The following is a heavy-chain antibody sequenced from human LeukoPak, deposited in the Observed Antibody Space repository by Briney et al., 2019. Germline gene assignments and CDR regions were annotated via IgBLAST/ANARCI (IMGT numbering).Heavy chain of an antibody. CDR3: VKDRGLRNQWLQVTYDS. J-gene: IGHJ4*02. D-gene: IGHD5-24*01. CDR2: ISWNSVNI. Sequence: GRSLRLSCAASGFTFDDYAMHWVRQAPGKGLEWVSGISWNSVNIGHEDSVKGRFTISRDNAKNSLHLQTNSLRPEDTALYYCVKDRGLRNQWLQVTYDSWGQGTLVTVSS. V-gene: IGHV3-9*01. CDR1: GFTFDDYA.